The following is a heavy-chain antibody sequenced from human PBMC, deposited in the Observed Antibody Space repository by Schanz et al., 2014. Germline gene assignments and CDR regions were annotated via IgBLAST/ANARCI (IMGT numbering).Heavy chain of an antibody. D-gene: IGHD2-15*01. V-gene: IGHV3-23*01. CDR1: GFTFSSYA. Sequence: EVQLLESGGGLVQPGGSLRLSCAASGFTFSSYAMSWVRQAPGKGLEWVSTISASGGSTYYADSVKGRFTISRDNSKNILYLQMNSLRAEDTAVYYCAKARRKSNCSGGRCFHYSYYGMDVWGRGTTVTVSS. CDR2: ISASGGST. CDR3: AKARRKSNCSGGRCFHYSYYGMDV. J-gene: IGHJ6*02.